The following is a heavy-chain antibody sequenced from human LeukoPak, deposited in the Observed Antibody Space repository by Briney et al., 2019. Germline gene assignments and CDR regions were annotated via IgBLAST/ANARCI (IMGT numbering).Heavy chain of an antibody. Sequence: GESLKISCKGSGYSFTSYWISWVRQMPGKGLEWMGRIDPSDSYTNYSPSFQGHVTISADKSISTAYLQWSSLKASGTAMYYCARTYYYGSGIKKGIDYWGQGTLVPVSS. CDR2: IDPSDSYT. J-gene: IGHJ4*02. CDR3: ARTYYYGSGIKKGIDY. D-gene: IGHD3-10*01. CDR1: GYSFTSYW. V-gene: IGHV5-10-1*01.